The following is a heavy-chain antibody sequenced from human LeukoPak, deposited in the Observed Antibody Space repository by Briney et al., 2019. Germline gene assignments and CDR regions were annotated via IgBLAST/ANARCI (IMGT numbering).Heavy chain of an antibody. D-gene: IGHD6-19*01. CDR3: ARDRSSGWYLTPGFDP. CDR2: ISSSGSTI. Sequence: PGGSLRLSRAASGFTFSSYEMNWVRQAPGKGLEWVSYISSSGSTIYYADSVKGRFTISRDNAKNSLYLQINSLRAEDTAVYYCARDRSSGWYLTPGFDPWGQGTLVTVSS. J-gene: IGHJ5*02. V-gene: IGHV3-48*03. CDR1: GFTFSSYE.